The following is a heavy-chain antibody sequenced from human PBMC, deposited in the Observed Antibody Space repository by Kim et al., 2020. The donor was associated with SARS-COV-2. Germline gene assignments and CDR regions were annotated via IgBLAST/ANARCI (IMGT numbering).Heavy chain of an antibody. D-gene: IGHD5-12*01. Sequence: YADSVKGRFTISRDNAKNTLYLQMTGLSAEDTAVYYCARDGDYQDYYAMDVWGQGTTVTVSS. V-gene: IGHV3-48*03. CDR3: ARDGDYQDYYAMDV. J-gene: IGHJ6*02.